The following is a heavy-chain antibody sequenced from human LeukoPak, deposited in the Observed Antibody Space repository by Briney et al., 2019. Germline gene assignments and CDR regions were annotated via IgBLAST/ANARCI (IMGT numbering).Heavy chain of an antibody. CDR1: GFTFSNYG. J-gene: IGHJ4*02. Sequence: GGSLRLSCAASGFTFSNYGMSWVRQAPGKGLEWVSVISGSGGSTDYADSVKGRFTISRDNSKNTLYLQMNSLRAEDTAVYYCANLGIVVVPAAIRVGYWGQGTLVTVSS. CDR2: ISGSGGST. D-gene: IGHD2-2*02. V-gene: IGHV3-23*01. CDR3: ANLGIVVVPAAIRVGY.